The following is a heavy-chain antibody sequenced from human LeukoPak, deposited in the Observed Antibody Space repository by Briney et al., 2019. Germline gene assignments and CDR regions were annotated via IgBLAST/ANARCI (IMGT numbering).Heavy chain of an antibody. V-gene: IGHV3-23*01. CDR3: AKILGIAVAGKVDY. J-gene: IGHJ4*02. Sequence: GGSLRLSCAAPGFTFSSYAMSWVRQAPGKGLEWVSAISGSGGSTYYADSVKGRFTISRDNSKNTLYLQMNSLRAEDTAVYYCAKILGIAVAGKVDYWGQGTLVTVSS. CDR1: GFTFSSYA. CDR2: ISGSGGST. D-gene: IGHD6-19*01.